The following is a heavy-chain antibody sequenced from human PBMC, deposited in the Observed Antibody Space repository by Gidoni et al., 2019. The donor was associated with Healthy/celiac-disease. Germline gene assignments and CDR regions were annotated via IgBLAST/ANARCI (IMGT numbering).Heavy chain of an antibody. CDR3: TPDERAILSVF. Sequence: EVQLVESGGGLVKPGGSLRLSCAASGCTFSNAWMSWVRQAPGKGLEWVGRIKSKTDGGTTDYAAPVKGRFTISRDDSNNTLYLQMTSLKTEDTAVYYCTPDERAILSVFGGQGTLVTVSS. D-gene: IGHD2-15*01. CDR1: GCTFSNAW. V-gene: IGHV3-15*01. CDR2: IKSKTDGGTT. J-gene: IGHJ4*02.